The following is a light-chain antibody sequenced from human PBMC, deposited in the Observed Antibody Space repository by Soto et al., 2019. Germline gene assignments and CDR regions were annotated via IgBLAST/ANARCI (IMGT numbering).Light chain of an antibody. V-gene: IGLV2-8*01. Sequence: QSVRTQPPSASGSPGESVTISCTETSSDVGGYNYVSWYQQHPGKAPNLMIFEVSKRPSGVPDRFSGSKSGNTASLIVSGLQVEDEADYYCSSYAGSNNLVFGGGTKVTVL. CDR1: SSDVGGYNY. J-gene: IGLJ2*01. CDR2: EVS. CDR3: SSYAGSNNLV.